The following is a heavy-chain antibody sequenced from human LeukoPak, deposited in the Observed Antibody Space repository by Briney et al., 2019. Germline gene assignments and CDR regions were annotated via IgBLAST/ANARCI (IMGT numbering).Heavy chain of an antibody. D-gene: IGHD6-13*01. V-gene: IGHV3-23*01. Sequence: GGSLRLSCAASGFTFSSYAMSWVRQAPGKGLEWVSAISGSGGSTYYADSVKGRFTISRDNSKNTLYLQVNSLRAVDTAVYYCAKLPAAERYYFDYWGQGTLVTVSS. CDR1: GFTFSSYA. CDR2: ISGSGGST. J-gene: IGHJ4*02. CDR3: AKLPAAERYYFDY.